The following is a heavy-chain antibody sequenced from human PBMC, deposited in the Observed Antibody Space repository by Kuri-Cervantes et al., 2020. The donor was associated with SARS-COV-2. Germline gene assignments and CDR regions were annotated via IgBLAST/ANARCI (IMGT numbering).Heavy chain of an antibody. D-gene: IGHD3-3*01. J-gene: IGHJ3*02. CDR3: ARVRIFGVPGFAFDI. Sequence: SETLSLTCTVSGGSISSYHWSWIRQPPGKGLEWIGYIYYSGSTSYNPSLKSRVTISVDTSKNQFSLKLSSVTAADTAVYYCARVRIFGVPGFAFDIWGQGTMVTVSS. CDR2: IYYSGST. V-gene: IGHV4-59*01. CDR1: GGSISSYH.